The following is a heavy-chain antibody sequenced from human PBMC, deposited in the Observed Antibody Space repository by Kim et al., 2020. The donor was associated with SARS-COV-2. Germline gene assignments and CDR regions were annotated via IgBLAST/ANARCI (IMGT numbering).Heavy chain of an antibody. V-gene: IGHV4-34*01. CDR3: ARGLGYCSSTSCSRGANWFDP. J-gene: IGHJ5*02. CDR1: GGSFSGYY. D-gene: IGHD2-2*01. CDR2: INHSGST. Sequence: SETLSLTCAVYGGSFSGYYWSWIRQPPGKGLEWIGEINHSGSTNYNPSLKSRVTISVDTSKNQFSLKLSSVTAADTAVYYCARGLGYCSSTSCSRGANWFDPWGQGTLVTVSS.